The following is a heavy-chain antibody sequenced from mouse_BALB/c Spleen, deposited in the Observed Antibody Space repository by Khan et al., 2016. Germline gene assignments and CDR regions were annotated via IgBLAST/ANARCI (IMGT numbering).Heavy chain of an antibody. CDR3: AREDYGNYGDYFDY. V-gene: IGHV5-6-5*01. J-gene: IGHJ2*01. CDR1: GFTFSSYA. D-gene: IGHD2-1*01. Sequence: EVELVESGGGLVKPGGSLKLSCAASGFTFSSYAMSWVRQTPEKRLEWVASISSGGSTYYPDSVKGRVTISRDNARNSLNLQMSSLRSEDTAMYYCAREDYGNYGDYFDYWGQGTTLTVSS. CDR2: ISSGGST.